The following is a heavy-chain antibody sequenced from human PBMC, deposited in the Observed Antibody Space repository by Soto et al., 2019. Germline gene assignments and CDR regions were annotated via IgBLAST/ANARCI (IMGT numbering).Heavy chain of an antibody. CDR3: ARGLSAGKASTPDF. J-gene: IGHJ4*02. V-gene: IGHV3-23*01. Sequence: GGSLRLSCAASGFTFSSFAMSWVRQAPGKGLDWVSAISGSGGSTYSADSVKGRFTISRDNSKNTLYLQMSSLRAEDTAVYYCARGLSAGKASTPDFWGQGYLATVSS. CDR2: ISGSGGST. D-gene: IGHD6-13*01. CDR1: GFTFSSFA.